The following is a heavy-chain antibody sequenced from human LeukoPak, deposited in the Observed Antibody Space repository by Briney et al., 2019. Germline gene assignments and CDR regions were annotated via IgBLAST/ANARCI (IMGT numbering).Heavy chain of an antibody. CDR2: MNPNSGNT. D-gene: IGHD3-10*01. J-gene: IGHJ6*03. CDR3: ATEYGSGRKSDQAHYYYYYMDV. V-gene: IGHV1-8*01. Sequence: ASVKVSCKASGYTFTSYDINWVRQATGQGLEWMGWMNPNSGNTGYAQKFQGRVTMTRNTSIRTAYMELSSLRSEDTAVYYCATEYGSGRKSDQAHYYYYYMDVWGKGTTVTVSS. CDR1: GYTFTSYD.